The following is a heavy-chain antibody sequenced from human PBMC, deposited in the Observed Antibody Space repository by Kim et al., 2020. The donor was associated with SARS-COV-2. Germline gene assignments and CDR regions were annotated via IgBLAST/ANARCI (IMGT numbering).Heavy chain of an antibody. D-gene: IGHD3-16*01. CDR2: IYYSGST. J-gene: IGHJ3*02. CDR3: ARGLWGAPYIQGAQAFDI. CDR1: GGSISSGGYY. Sequence: SETLSLTCTVSGGSISSGGYYWSWIRQHPGKGLEWIGYIYYSGSTYYNPSLKSRVTISVDTSKNQFSLKLSSVTAADTAVYYCARGLWGAPYIQGAQAFDIWGQGTMVTVSS. V-gene: IGHV4-31*03.